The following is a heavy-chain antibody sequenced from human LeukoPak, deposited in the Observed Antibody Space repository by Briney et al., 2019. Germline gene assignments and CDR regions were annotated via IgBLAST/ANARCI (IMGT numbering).Heavy chain of an antibody. CDR1: GFTFSSYS. Sequence: PGGSLRLSCAASGFTFSSYSMNWVRQAPGKGLEWASYISSSSSTIYYADSVKGRFTISRDNSKNTLYLQMNSLRAEDTAVYYCAKAEFDYWGQGTLVTVSS. CDR2: ISSSSSTI. V-gene: IGHV3-48*01. J-gene: IGHJ4*02. CDR3: AKAEFDY.